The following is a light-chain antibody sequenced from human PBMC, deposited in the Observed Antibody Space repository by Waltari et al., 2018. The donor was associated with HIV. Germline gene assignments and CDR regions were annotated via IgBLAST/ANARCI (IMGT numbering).Light chain of an antibody. CDR3: QQYDTSSPT. CDR2: KAS. V-gene: IGKV1-5*03. CDR1: QSIGSW. J-gene: IGKJ1*01. Sequence: DIQMTQFPSSLSASTGDRVTITCRASQSIGSWLAWYQQKPGKAPKLLIYKASDLESGVPSRFSGRGSGTEFTLTSSSLQPDDSATYYCQQYDTSSPTFGQGTKVEVK.